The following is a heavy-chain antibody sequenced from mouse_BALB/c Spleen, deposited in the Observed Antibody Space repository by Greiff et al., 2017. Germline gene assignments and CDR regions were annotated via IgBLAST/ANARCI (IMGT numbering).Heavy chain of an antibody. CDR2: ISSGGST. D-gene: IGHD1-1*01. CDR3: ARVGGSHYAMDY. J-gene: IGHJ4*01. Sequence: EVKVVESGGGLVKPGGSLKLSCAASGFTFSSYAMSWVRQTPEKRLEWVASISSGGSTYYPDSVKGRFTISRDNARNILYLQMSSLRSEDTAMYYCARVGGSHYAMDYWGQGTSVTVSS. V-gene: IGHV5-6-5*01. CDR1: GFTFSSYA.